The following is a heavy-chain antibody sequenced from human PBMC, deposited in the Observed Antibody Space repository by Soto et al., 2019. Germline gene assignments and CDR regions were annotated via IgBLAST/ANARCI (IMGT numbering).Heavy chain of an antibody. J-gene: IGHJ4*02. CDR3: ASRSHPPGPAC. Sequence: PSETLSLTCDVYGGSFSGYYWSWIRQHPGKGLEWIGYIYYSGSTYYNPSLKSRVTISVDTSKNQFSLKMDSVTDADPVVFYWASRSHPPGPACGGQGTRVTVSS. CDR1: GGSFSGYY. V-gene: IGHV4-34*01. CDR2: IYYSGST. D-gene: IGHD2-15*01.